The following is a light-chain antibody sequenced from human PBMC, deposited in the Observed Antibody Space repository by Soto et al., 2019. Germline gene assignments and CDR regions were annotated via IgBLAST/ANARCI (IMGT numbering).Light chain of an antibody. CDR3: QQANSFPQT. CDR1: EVISQW. J-gene: IGKJ1*01. CDR2: AVS. V-gene: IGKV1-12*01. Sequence: DIQMTQSPSSVSAPVGDRVTITCRATEVISQWLAWYQQKPGKPPRLLIYAVSNLQNGVPSRFSGSGFGTDFTLTINSLQPEDSGTYYCQQANSFPQTFGLGTRVEIK.